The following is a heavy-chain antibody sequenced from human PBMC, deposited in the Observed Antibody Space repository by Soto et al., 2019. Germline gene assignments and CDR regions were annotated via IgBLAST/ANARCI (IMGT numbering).Heavy chain of an antibody. J-gene: IGHJ4*02. CDR1: GFTFSNAW. D-gene: IGHD2-8*02. V-gene: IGHV3-15*01. CDR2: IRRKIDGGTT. CDR3: TTGGCTGGTCYSLGF. Sequence: EVQVVESGGGLVKPGGSLRLSCAASGFTFSNAWMTWVRQAPGKGLEWVGRIRRKIDGGTTDYAAPVKGRFTISRDDSKTTLYLQMNSLKTEDTAVYYCTTGGCTGGTCYSLGFWGQGTLVTVSS.